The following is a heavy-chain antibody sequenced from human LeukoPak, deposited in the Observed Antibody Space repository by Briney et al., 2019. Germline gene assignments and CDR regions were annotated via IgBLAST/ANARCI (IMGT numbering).Heavy chain of an antibody. CDR3: ARAKIVVVSDAFDI. CDR1: GGSFSGYY. J-gene: IGHJ3*02. CDR2: IYHSGST. Sequence: SETLSLTCAVYGGSFSGYYWSWIRQPLGKGLEWIGEIYHSGSTNYNPSLKSRVTISVDKSKNQFSLKLSSVTAADTAVYYCARAKIVVVSDAFDIWGQGTMVTVSS. V-gene: IGHV4-34*01. D-gene: IGHD3-22*01.